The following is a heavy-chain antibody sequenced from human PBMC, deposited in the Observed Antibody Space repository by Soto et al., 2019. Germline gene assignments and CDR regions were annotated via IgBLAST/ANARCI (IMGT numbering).Heavy chain of an antibody. Sequence: QVQLVESGGGVVQPGRSLRLSCAASGFTFSSYGMHWVRQTPGKGLEWVAVISYDGSNKYYADSVKGRFTISRDNXRNTLYLKMNSLRTEDTAVYYCANSGWLAGHYGMDVWGQGTTVTVSS. V-gene: IGHV3-30*18. CDR2: ISYDGSNK. CDR1: GFTFSSYG. CDR3: ANSGWLAGHYGMDV. J-gene: IGHJ6*02. D-gene: IGHD6-19*01.